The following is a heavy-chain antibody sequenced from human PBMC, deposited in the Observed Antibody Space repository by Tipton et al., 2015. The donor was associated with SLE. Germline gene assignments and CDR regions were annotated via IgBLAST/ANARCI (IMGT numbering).Heavy chain of an antibody. J-gene: IGHJ3*02. CDR1: AYSISSGYY. CDR3: ARGYSSSWYLPDAFDI. CDR2: IYHSGST. D-gene: IGHD6-13*01. Sequence: TLSLTCAVSAYSISSGYYWGWIRQPPGKGLEWIGSIYHSGSTNYNPSLKSRVTISVDTSKNQFSLKLSSVTAADTAVYYCARGYSSSWYLPDAFDIWGQGTMVTVSS. V-gene: IGHV4-38-2*01.